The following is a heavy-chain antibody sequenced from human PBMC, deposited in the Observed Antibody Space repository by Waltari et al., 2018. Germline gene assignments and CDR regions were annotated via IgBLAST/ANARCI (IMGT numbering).Heavy chain of an antibody. CDR2: IYHSGST. CDR3: ARDVDIVATGDY. J-gene: IGHJ4*02. CDR1: GYSTSRGYY. V-gene: IGHV4-38-2*01. Sequence: QVQLQESGPGLVKPSETLSLTCAVSGYSTSRGYYWGWIRQPPGKGLEWIGSIYHSGSTYYNPSLKSRVTISVDTSKNQFSLKLSSVTAADTAVYYCARDVDIVATGDYWGQGTLVTVSS. D-gene: IGHD5-12*01.